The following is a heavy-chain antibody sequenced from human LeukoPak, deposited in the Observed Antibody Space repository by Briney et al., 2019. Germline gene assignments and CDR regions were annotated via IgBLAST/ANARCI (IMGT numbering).Heavy chain of an antibody. J-gene: IGHJ6*03. CDR3: ARDLVGYGGNSLYYYYYMDV. CDR1: GYTFTSYD. D-gene: IGHD4-23*01. Sequence: RASVKVSCKASGYTFTSYDINWVRQATGQGLEWMGWMNPNSGNTGYAQKFQGRVTITRNTSISTAYMELSSLRSEDTAVYYCARDLVGYGGNSLYYYYYMDVWGKGTTVTISS. V-gene: IGHV1-8*03. CDR2: MNPNSGNT.